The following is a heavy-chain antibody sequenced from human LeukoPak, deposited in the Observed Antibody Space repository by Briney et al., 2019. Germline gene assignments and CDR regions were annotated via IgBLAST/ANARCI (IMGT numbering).Heavy chain of an antibody. CDR2: IYYSGIT. D-gene: IGHD1-1*01. J-gene: IGHJ4*02. CDR3: ARLRDLYNIFDY. V-gene: IGHV4-59*12. CDR1: GGSIGSYY. Sequence: PSETLSLTCTVSGGSIGSYYWSWIRQPPGKGLEWIGYIYYSGITNYNPSLKSRVTISVDTPKNQFSLKLSAVTAADTAVYYCARLRDLYNIFDYWGQGTLVTVSS.